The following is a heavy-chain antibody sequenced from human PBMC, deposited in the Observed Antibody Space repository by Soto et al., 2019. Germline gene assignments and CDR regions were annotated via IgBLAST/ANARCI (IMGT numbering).Heavy chain of an antibody. CDR2: ISGSGGST. V-gene: IGHV3-23*01. CDR3: AKRGSGSQFDY. D-gene: IGHD1-26*01. Sequence: EVQLLESGGGLVQPGGSLRLSCAASGFTFSSYAMSWVRQAPGKGLEWVSVISGSGGSTYYADSVKGRFTISRDNSKNTLDLQMNSRRAEDTAVHYCAKRGSGSQFDYWGQGTLVTVSS. J-gene: IGHJ4*02. CDR1: GFTFSSYA.